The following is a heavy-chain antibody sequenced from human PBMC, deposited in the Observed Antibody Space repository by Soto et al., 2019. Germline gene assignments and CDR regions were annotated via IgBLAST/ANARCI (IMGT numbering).Heavy chain of an antibody. CDR1: GGSFSGYY. J-gene: IGHJ4*02. Sequence: SETLSLTCAVYGGSFSGYYWSWIRQPPGKGLEWIGEINHSGSTNYNPSLKSRVTISVDTSKNQFSLKLSSVTAADTAVYYCASKTAMATRAYDYWGQGTLVTVSS. CDR2: INHSGST. D-gene: IGHD5-18*01. V-gene: IGHV4-34*01. CDR3: ASKTAMATRAYDY.